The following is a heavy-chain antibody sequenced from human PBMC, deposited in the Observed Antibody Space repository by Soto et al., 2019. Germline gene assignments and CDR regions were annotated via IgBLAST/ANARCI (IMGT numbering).Heavy chain of an antibody. V-gene: IGHV3-7*04. CDR3: ARA. CDR1: GFSFSTFW. CDR2: VTNDVSEK. Sequence: PGGSLRLSCAASGFSFSTFWMTGVGQAPGKGLDLVANVTNDVSEKSYVDSVTGRFSITRVNAKKSLYLQMHRLRVEETGVYCCARARG. J-gene: IGHJ6*01.